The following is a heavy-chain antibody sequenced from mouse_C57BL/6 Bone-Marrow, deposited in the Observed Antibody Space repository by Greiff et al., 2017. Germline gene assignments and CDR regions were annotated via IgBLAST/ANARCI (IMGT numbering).Heavy chain of an antibody. CDR3: AREGGYYYGSSYGYFDV. V-gene: IGHV1-72*01. CDR2: IDPKSGGT. D-gene: IGHD1-1*01. CDR1: GYTFTSYW. Sequence: QVQLQQPGAELVKPGASVKLSCKASGYTFTSYWMHWVKQRPGRGLEWIGRIDPKSGGTKYNEKFKSKATLTVDKPSSTAYMQLSSLTSEDSAVYYCAREGGYYYGSSYGYFDVWGTGTTVTVSS. J-gene: IGHJ1*03.